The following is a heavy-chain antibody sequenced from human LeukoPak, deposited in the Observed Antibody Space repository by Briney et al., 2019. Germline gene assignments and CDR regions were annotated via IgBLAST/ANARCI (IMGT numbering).Heavy chain of an antibody. D-gene: IGHD1-26*01. CDR2: IFSSRNT. CDR1: GVSFSSYY. V-gene: IGHV4-4*07. Sequence: PSETLSLTCTVSGVSFSSYYWTWIRQPAGRGLEWIGRIFSSRNTNYNPSLESRVSMSIDTSKYQFSLKLTSVTAADTAVYYCARERGNLRGDAFDIWGQGTMVTVSS. CDR3: ARERGNLRGDAFDI. J-gene: IGHJ3*02.